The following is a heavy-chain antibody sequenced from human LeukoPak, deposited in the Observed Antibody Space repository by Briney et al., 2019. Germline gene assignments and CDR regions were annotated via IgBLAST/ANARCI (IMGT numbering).Heavy chain of an antibody. D-gene: IGHD5-24*01. Sequence: GGSLRLSCAASGFTFSSYWMRWVRQAPGKGLVWVSRINSDGSSTSYADSVKGRFTISRDNSKNTLYLQMNSLRAEDTAVYYCARDVGYNYDYFDYWGQGTLVTVSS. J-gene: IGHJ4*02. CDR1: GFTFSSYW. V-gene: IGHV3-74*01. CDR2: INSDGSST. CDR3: ARDVGYNYDYFDY.